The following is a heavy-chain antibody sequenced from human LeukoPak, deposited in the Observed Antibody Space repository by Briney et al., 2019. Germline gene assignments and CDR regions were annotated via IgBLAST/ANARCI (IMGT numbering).Heavy chain of an antibody. D-gene: IGHD6-19*01. CDR3: ARETIAVAGPNFDY. V-gene: IGHV4-4*07. Sequence: SETLSLTCTVSGCSISSYSWNWIRQPAGKGLEWIGRIYTSGSTNYNPSLMSRVTMSVDTSKNQFSLKLSSVTAVDTAAYYCARETIAVAGPNFDYWGQGTLVTVSS. CDR2: IYTSGST. CDR1: GCSISSYS. J-gene: IGHJ4*02.